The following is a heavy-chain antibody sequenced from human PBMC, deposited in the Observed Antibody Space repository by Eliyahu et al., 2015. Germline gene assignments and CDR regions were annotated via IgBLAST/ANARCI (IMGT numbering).Heavy chain of an antibody. D-gene: IGHD3-10*01. CDR2: IYSGAGT. J-gene: IGHJ3*02. CDR1: GFTVSSDH. Sequence: EVQVVESGGGLIQPGGSLRLSCAASGFTVSSDHMSWVRQAPGKGLEWVSVIYSGAGTYYADSVKGRFSISRDNFKNTLYLEMNYLRAEDTAVYYCARGLTMIRGVRFAFDIWGQGTMVTVSS. CDR3: ARGLTMIRGVRFAFDI. V-gene: IGHV3-53*01.